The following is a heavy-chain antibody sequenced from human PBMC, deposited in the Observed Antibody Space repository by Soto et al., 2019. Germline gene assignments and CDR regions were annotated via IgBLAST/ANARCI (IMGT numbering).Heavy chain of an antibody. Sequence: LRLSCSVSGFTFSHYAMHWVRQAPGEGLEYVSGITSDGDSTYHADSVKGRFTISRDNSKNTLYLQMSSLRVEDTAIYYCVKGNQLLRYYFEFWGQGTLVTVSS. J-gene: IGHJ4*02. CDR3: VKGNQLLRYYFEF. D-gene: IGHD2-15*01. CDR1: GFTFSHYA. V-gene: IGHV3-64D*06. CDR2: ITSDGDST.